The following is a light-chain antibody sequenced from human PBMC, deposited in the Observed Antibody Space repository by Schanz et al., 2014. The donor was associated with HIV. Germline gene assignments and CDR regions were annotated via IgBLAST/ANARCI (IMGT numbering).Light chain of an antibody. CDR2: GNS. Sequence: QSVLTQPPSVSGAPGQRVTISCTGSSSNIGAGYDVHWYQQLPGTAPKLLIYGNSNRPSGVPDRFSGSKSGNTASLTISALQAEDEADYFCCSYAGTYTRYVFGTGTKLTVL. V-gene: IGLV1-40*01. CDR3: CSYAGTYTRYV. CDR1: SSNIGAGYD. J-gene: IGLJ1*01.